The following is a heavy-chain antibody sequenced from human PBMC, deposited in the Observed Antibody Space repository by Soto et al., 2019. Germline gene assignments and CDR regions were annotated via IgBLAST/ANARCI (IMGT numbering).Heavy chain of an antibody. CDR2: IIPILGIA. CDR3: ARGQAVVSTAY. Sequence: QVQLVQSGAEVKKPGSSVKVSCKASGGTFSSYTISWVRQAPGQGLEWMGRIIPILGIANYAQKFQGRVTITGDKSKSTAYMEMNSLRSEDTAVYYCARGQAVVSTAYWGQGTLVTVSS. D-gene: IGHD2-8*02. V-gene: IGHV1-69*02. CDR1: GGTFSSYT. J-gene: IGHJ4*02.